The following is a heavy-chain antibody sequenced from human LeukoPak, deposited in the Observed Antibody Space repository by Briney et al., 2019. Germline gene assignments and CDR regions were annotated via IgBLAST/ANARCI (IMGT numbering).Heavy chain of an antibody. Sequence: GGSLRLSCVASGFTFSSYGMHWVRQAPGKGLEWVAVIWYDGRNKHYADSVKGRFTISRDNSKNTLSLQMNSLSREDTAIYYCMRRGGSDGWGAFDIWGQGTVVTVSS. CDR3: MRRGGSDGWGAFDI. J-gene: IGHJ3*02. CDR2: IWYDGRNK. CDR1: GFTFSSYG. V-gene: IGHV3-33*01. D-gene: IGHD5-24*01.